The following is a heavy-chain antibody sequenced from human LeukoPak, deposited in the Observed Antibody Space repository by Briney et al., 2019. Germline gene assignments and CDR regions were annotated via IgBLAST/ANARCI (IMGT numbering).Heavy chain of an antibody. CDR2: ISRSSSYK. V-gene: IGHV3-21*03. CDR3: ASPNPSNCSSTSCYFY. CDR1: GFTFSSYS. J-gene: IGHJ4*02. D-gene: IGHD2-2*01. Sequence: GGSLRLSCAASGFTFSSYSMNWVRQAPGKGLEWVSSISRSSSYKYYTDSVKGRFTISRDNAKNSLCLQMNSLRAEDTAVYYCASPNPSNCSSTSCYFYWGQRTLVTVSS.